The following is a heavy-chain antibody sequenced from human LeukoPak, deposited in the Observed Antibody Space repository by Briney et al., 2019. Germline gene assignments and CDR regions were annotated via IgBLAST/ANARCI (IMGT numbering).Heavy chain of an antibody. Sequence: PSETLSLTCTGSGGSISNYYWSWIRQPPGQGLGWIGYIYYGGSTNYNPSLMSRVTIAVDTSKNQFSLKLSSVTAADTAMYHCARVGQGLAYYFDYWGQGTLVTVSS. J-gene: IGHJ4*02. D-gene: IGHD6-25*01. V-gene: IGHV4-59*01. CDR3: ARVGQGLAYYFDY. CDR2: IYYGGST. CDR1: GGSISNYY.